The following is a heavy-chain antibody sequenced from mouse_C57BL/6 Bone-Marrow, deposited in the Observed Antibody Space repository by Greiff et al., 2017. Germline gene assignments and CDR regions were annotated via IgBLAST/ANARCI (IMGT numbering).Heavy chain of an antibody. J-gene: IGHJ4*01. CDR2: SRNKANDYTT. Sequence: EVQLVESGGGLVQSGRSLRLSCATSGFTFSDFYMEWVRQAPGKGLEWIAASRNKANDYTTEYSASVKGRFIVSRDTSQSILYLQMNALRAEDTAIYYCARDLRDDYDDYAMDYWGQGTSVTVSS. V-gene: IGHV7-1*01. D-gene: IGHD2-4*01. CDR1: GFTFSDFY. CDR3: ARDLRDDYDDYAMDY.